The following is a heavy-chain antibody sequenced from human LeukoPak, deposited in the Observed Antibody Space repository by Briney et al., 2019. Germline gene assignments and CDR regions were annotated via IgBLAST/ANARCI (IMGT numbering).Heavy chain of an antibody. J-gene: IGHJ4*02. CDR1: GGSISSYY. Sequence: SETLSLTCTVSGGSISSYYWSWIRQPPGKGLEWIGYIYYSGSTNYNPSLKSRVTISVDTSKNQFSLKLSSVTAADTAVYYCARARRDYDQEYYFDYWGQGTLVTVSS. V-gene: IGHV4-59*01. CDR3: ARARRDYDQEYYFDY. CDR2: IYYSGST. D-gene: IGHD4-17*01.